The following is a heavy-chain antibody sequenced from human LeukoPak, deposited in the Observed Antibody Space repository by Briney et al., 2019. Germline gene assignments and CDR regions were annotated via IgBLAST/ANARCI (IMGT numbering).Heavy chain of an antibody. Sequence: SETLSLTCTVSGGSISSYYWSWIRQPPGKGLEWIGYFYYSGNTNYNPSLKSRVTMSVDTSRNQFSLKLSSVTAADTAVYYCAKGTSSGWSYFDYWGQGTLVTVSS. CDR2: FYYSGNT. CDR1: GGSISSYY. CDR3: AKGTSSGWSYFDY. V-gene: IGHV4-59*08. D-gene: IGHD6-19*01. J-gene: IGHJ4*02.